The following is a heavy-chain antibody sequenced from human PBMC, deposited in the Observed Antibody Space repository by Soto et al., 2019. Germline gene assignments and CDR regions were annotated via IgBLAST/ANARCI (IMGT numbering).Heavy chain of an antibody. V-gene: IGHV1-46*01. Sequence: ASVKVSCKASGYTFIRYYMHWVRQAPGQGLEWMGMINPSGGTTKYSQKFQGRVTITRDTSASTAYMEVSSLRSEDTAVYYCARGDYYDIHDYWGQGTLVTVSS. CDR2: INPSGGTT. D-gene: IGHD3-22*01. J-gene: IGHJ4*02. CDR3: ARGDYYDIHDY. CDR1: GYTFIRYY.